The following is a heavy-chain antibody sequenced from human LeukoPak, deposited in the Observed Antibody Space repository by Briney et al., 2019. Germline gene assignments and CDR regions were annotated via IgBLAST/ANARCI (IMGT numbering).Heavy chain of an antibody. J-gene: IGHJ6*02. Sequence: GSTNYNPSLKSRVTISVDTSKNQFSLKLSSVTAADTAVYYCARDRPVLRFLEWFDYYGMDVWGQGTTVTVSS. V-gene: IGHV4-34*01. D-gene: IGHD3-3*01. CDR3: ARDRPVLRFLEWFDYYGMDV. CDR2: GST.